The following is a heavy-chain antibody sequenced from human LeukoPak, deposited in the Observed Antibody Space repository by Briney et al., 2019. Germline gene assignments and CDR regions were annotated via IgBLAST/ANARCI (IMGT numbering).Heavy chain of an antibody. V-gene: IGHV1-69*10. CDR1: GGTFSSYT. CDR3: ARPSTVTTNYYYYYGMDV. D-gene: IGHD4-17*01. J-gene: IGHJ6*02. Sequence: SVTVSCKASGGTFSSYTISWVRQAPGQGVEWMGGIIPILGITNYAQKFQGRVTITADKSTSTAYMELSSLRSEDTAVYYCARPSTVTTNYYYYYGMDVWGQGTTVTVSS. CDR2: IIPILGIT.